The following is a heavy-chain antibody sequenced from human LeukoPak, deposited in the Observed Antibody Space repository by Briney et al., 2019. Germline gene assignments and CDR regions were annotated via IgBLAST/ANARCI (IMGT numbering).Heavy chain of an antibody. CDR2: IYYSGST. V-gene: IGHV4-59*01. Sequence: SETLSLTCTVSGGSISSYYWSWIRQPPGKGLEWIGYIYYSGSTNYNPSLKSRVTISVDTSKNQFSLKLSSVTAADTAVYYCARAAYYYGSGPTPAFDYWGQGTLVTVSS. CDR3: ARAAYYYGSGPTPAFDY. CDR1: GGSISSYY. J-gene: IGHJ4*02. D-gene: IGHD3-10*01.